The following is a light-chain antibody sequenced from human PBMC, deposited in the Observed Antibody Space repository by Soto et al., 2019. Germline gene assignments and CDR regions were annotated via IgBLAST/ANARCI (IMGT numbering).Light chain of an antibody. CDR1: QRLPTSY. J-gene: IGKJ2*01. CDR3: QQYVGSFLNT. V-gene: IGKV3-20*01. CDR2: GVS. Sequence: EIVLTQSPGTLSLSPGERATLSCRASQRLPTSYLAWYQQRHDQAPRLLIYGVSHRATGVPDRFSATRSGTKFTLIINSLEHEDFAVYYCQQYVGSFLNTFGQGTRLEI.